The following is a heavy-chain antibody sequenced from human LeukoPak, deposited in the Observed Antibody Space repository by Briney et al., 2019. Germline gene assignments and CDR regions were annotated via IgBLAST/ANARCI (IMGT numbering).Heavy chain of an antibody. CDR3: AREEITMVRGVEQGSWFDP. CDR2: IYYSGST. D-gene: IGHD3-10*01. J-gene: IGHJ5*02. Sequence: SETLSLTCTVSGGSISSYYWSWIRQPPGKGLEWIGYIYYSGSTNYNPSLKSRVTISVDTSKNQFSLKLSSVTAADTAVYYCAREEITMVRGVEQGSWFDPWGQGTLVTVSS. V-gene: IGHV4-59*12. CDR1: GGSISSYY.